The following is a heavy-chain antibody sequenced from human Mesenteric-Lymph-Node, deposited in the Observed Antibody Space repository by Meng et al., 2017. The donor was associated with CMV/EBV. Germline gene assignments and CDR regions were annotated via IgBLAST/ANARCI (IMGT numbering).Heavy chain of an antibody. CDR2: INPNSGGT. CDR1: GYTFTSYY. V-gene: IGHV1-2*02. CDR3: ARGSGSYYLNYFDY. J-gene: IGHJ4*02. Sequence: ASVKVSCKASGYTFTSYYMHWVRQAPGQGLEWLGWINPNSGGTNYAQKFQGRVTMTRDTSIGTAYMELSRLRSDDTAVYYCARGSGSYYLNYFDYWGQGTLVTVSS. D-gene: IGHD3-10*01.